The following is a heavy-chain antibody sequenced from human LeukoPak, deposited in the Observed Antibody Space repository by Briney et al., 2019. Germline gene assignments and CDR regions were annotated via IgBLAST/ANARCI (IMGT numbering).Heavy chain of an antibody. V-gene: IGHV3-30*02. J-gene: IGHJ4*02. CDR1: GFTFTDYG. CDR2: IRYDGTIK. Sequence: PGGSLRLSCAASGFTFTDYGIHWVRQAPGKGLEWVAFIRYDGTIKYYADSVKGRFTISRDNSMNTLYLQMNSLRTEDTAVYYCAKEGTASKPSYLDYWGQGTLVTVSS. D-gene: IGHD1-1*01. CDR3: AKEGTASKPSYLDY.